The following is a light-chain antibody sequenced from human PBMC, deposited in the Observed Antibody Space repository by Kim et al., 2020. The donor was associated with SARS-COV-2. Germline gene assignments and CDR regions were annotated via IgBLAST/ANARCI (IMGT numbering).Light chain of an antibody. J-gene: IGKJ5*01. V-gene: IGKV3D-15*01. CDR2: GVS. Sequence: VSPGEGVTLSCRASQPIRNDLAWYQQRPGQATRLVIYGVSTRATDIPVRVSGSGSGTDFTLTISSLQSEDLAVYYCQQYNDWPITFGQGTRLEIK. CDR1: QPIRND. CDR3: QQYNDWPIT.